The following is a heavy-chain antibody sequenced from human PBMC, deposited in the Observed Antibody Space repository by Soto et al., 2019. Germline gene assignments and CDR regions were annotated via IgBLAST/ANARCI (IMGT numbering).Heavy chain of an antibody. J-gene: IGHJ4*02. CDR2: ISSGGTST. CDR3: TSGYYSYYFDY. D-gene: IGHD3-3*01. Sequence: EVQLVESGGGLVQPGGSLRLSCAASGFTFSSYWMHWVRQTPGKGLVWVSRISSGGTSTSYEDSVKGRFTISRDNAKNTLYLQMNSLRAEDTAVYYCTSGYYSYYFDYWGQGTLVTVSS. CDR1: GFTFSSYW. V-gene: IGHV3-74*01.